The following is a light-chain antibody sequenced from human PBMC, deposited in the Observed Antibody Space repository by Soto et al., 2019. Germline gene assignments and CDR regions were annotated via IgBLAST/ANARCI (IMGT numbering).Light chain of an antibody. CDR3: QHYSTPCT. CDR2: GAS. Sequence: EIVLTQSPGTLSLSPGERATLSCRASQSVSSSYIAWYQQRPGQAPSLLIYGASTRATGVPDRISGSGSGTDFTLTISILEPEDLADYYRQHYSTPCTFGQGTKVDIK. V-gene: IGKV3-20*01. CDR1: QSVSSSY. J-gene: IGKJ1*01.